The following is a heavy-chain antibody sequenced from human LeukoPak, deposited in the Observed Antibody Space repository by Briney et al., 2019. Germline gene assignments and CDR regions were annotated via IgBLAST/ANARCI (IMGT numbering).Heavy chain of an antibody. CDR3: ARGLTYYYGSGSNNWFDP. Sequence: PSETLSLTCAVYGGSFSGYYWSWIRQPPRKGLEWIGEINHSGSTNYNPSLKSRVTISLDTSKNQFSLKLSSVTAADTAVYYCARGLTYYYGSGSNNWFDPWGQGTLVTVSS. J-gene: IGHJ5*02. CDR1: GGSFSGYY. CDR2: INHSGST. V-gene: IGHV4-34*01. D-gene: IGHD3-10*01.